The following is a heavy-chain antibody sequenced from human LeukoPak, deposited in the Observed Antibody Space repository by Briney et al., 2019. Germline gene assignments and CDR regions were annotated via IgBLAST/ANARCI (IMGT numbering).Heavy chain of an antibody. CDR1: GYTFSDYY. CDR3: AREGSSWYGRREQWFDP. CDR2: INPNSGGT. J-gene: IGHJ5*02. Sequence: ASVKVSCKASGYTFSDYYMHWVRQAPGQGLEWMGWINPNSGGTNYAQKFQGWVTMTRDTSISTAYMELSRLRSDDTAVYYCAREGSSWYGRREQWFDPWAREPWSPSPQ. V-gene: IGHV1-2*04. D-gene: IGHD6-13*01.